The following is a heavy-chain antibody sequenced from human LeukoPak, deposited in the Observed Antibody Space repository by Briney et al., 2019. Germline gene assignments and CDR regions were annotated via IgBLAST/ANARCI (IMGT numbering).Heavy chain of an antibody. CDR1: GGSISSSSYY. CDR3: ARLAVAPRRDDAFDI. Sequence: PSETLSLTCTVSGGSISSSSYYWGWIRQPPGKGLEWIGSIYYSGSTYYNPSLKSRVTISVDTSKNQFSLKLSSVTAADTAVYYCARLAVAPRRDDAFDIWGQGTMVTVSS. J-gene: IGHJ3*02. V-gene: IGHV4-39*01. D-gene: IGHD6-19*01. CDR2: IYYSGST.